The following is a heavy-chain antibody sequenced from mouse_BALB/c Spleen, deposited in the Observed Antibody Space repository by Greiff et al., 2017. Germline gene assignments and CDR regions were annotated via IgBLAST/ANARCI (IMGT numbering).Heavy chain of an antibody. CDR2: IWRGGST. Sequence: QVQLKESGPSLVQPSQSLSITSTVSGFSLTSYGVHWVRQSPGKGLEWLGVIWRGGSTDYNAAFMSRLSITKDNSKSQVFFKMNSLQADDTAIYYCAKNRDYRYDFDYWGQGTTLTVSS. D-gene: IGHD2-14*01. CDR1: GFSLTSYG. CDR3: AKNRDYRYDFDY. V-gene: IGHV2-5-1*01. J-gene: IGHJ2*01.